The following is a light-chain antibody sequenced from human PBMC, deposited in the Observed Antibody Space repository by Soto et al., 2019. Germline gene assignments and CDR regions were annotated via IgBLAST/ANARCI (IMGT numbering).Light chain of an antibody. CDR2: KAS. J-gene: IGKJ5*01. V-gene: IGKV1-5*03. CDR3: QQYSTSSIS. CDR1: ESISDW. Sequence: DIQITQSPSTLSASVGDRVTFTCRASESISDWLVWYHQKPGKAPKLLIYKASRLESGVPSRFSGSASGTEFTLTITSLQPDDFGTYYCQQYSTSSISFGPGTRLEIK.